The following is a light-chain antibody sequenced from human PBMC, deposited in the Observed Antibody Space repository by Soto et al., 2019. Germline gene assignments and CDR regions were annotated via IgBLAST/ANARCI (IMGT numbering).Light chain of an antibody. CDR1: QSISYW. CDR3: QQYNTYSRT. V-gene: IGKV1-5*03. J-gene: IGKJ1*01. CDR2: KAS. Sequence: DLQMTQSPSTLSASVGDRVTITCRASQSISYWLAWYQQKRGKAPKLLIQKASSLESGVPSRFSGSGYGTEFTLTISSLQPDDFATYYCQQYNTYSRTFGQGTTVEI.